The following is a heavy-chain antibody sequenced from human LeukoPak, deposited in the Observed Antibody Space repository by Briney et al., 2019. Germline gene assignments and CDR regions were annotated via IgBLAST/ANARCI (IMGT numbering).Heavy chain of an antibody. CDR1: GGTFSSYA. CDR2: IIPIFGTA. V-gene: IGHV1-69*13. D-gene: IGHD2-2*01. Sequence: SVKVSCKASGGTFSSYAISWVRQAPGQGLEWMGGIIPIFGTANYAQKFQGRVTITPDESTSTAYMELSSLRSEDTAVYYCARGYVVPAATKPPSYYYYYMDVWGKGTTVTVSS. J-gene: IGHJ6*03. CDR3: ARGYVVPAATKPPSYYYYYMDV.